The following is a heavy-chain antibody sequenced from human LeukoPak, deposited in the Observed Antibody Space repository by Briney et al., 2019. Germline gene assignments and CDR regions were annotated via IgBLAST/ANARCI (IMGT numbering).Heavy chain of an antibody. CDR1: GGSSSGYY. CDR2: NNHSGST. D-gene: IGHD6-19*01. V-gene: IGHV4-34*01. Sequence: SETLFPTCAVDGGSSSGYYWWWIHQPPPKGLEWGGGNNHSGSTNYNQSFQSRVTILVDTSKNQLSLKLSYVTAADTAVYYCARRRWLVPMPYYFDYWGQGSLVTVSS. CDR3: ARRRWLVPMPYYFDY. J-gene: IGHJ4*02.